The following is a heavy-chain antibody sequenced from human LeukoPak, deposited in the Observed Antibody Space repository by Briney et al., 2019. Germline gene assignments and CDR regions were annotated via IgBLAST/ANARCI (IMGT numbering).Heavy chain of an antibody. CDR3: ARDYSTPSYYYYYMDV. CDR1: GYSISSGYY. J-gene: IGHJ6*03. D-gene: IGHD6-6*01. Sequence: PSETLSLTCAVSGYSISSGYYWGWIRQPPGKGLEWIGSIYHSGSTYYNPSLKSRVTISVDTSKNQFSLGLTSVTAADTAVYFCARDYSTPSYYYYYMDVWGKGTTVTVSS. V-gene: IGHV4-38-2*02. CDR2: IYHSGST.